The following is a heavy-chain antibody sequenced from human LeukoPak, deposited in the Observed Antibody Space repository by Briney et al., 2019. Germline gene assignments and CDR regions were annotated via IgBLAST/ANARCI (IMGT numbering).Heavy chain of an antibody. Sequence: ASVKVSCKASGGTFSSYAISWVRQAPGQGLEWMGGIIPIFGTANYAQKFQGRVTITTDESTSTAYMELSSLRSEDTVVYYCASFGGGSPLFDPWGQGTLVTVSS. CDR3: ASFGGGSPLFDP. D-gene: IGHD3-16*01. CDR2: IIPIFGTA. V-gene: IGHV1-69*05. CDR1: GGTFSSYA. J-gene: IGHJ5*02.